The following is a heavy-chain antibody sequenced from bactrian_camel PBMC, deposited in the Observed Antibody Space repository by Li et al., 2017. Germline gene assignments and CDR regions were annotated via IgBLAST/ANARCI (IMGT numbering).Heavy chain of an antibody. CDR2: ITSGSDST. J-gene: IGHJ4*01. D-gene: IGHD7*01. V-gene: IGHV3S40*01. Sequence: VQLVESGGDLVQPGGSLRLPCAASGFTFSNHDMSWVRQAPGKGLEWISAITSGSDSTYYADSVKGRLTISQDNSKNTMYLTMNSLEPEDTAVYYCMAQTFLDRFPGARFCGGQGTQVTVS. CDR1: GFTFSNHD.